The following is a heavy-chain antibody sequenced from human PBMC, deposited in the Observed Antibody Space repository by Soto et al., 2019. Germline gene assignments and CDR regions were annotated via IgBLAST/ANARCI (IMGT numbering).Heavy chain of an antibody. Sequence: SQTLALTCAISGDIVSVKNAAWNWIRQSPSRGLEWLGRICYRSKWHNDYAVSVKDRITIIPDTSKNHFSLQLSSVNPEDTAVYYCARDRQWAFDVWGQGTMVTVSS. CDR3: ARDRQWAFDV. CDR1: GDIVSVKNAA. D-gene: IGHD6-19*01. V-gene: IGHV6-1*01. J-gene: IGHJ3*01. CDR2: ICYRSKWHN.